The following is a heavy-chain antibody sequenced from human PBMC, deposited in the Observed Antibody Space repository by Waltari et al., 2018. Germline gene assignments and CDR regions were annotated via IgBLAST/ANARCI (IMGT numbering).Heavy chain of an antibody. J-gene: IGHJ4*02. CDR3: AKQSPSYTRGWYPLES. V-gene: IGHV3-53*01. CDR2: IYSGGNT. Sequence: EVQLVESGGNLIQPGGSLRLSCAASGFTVRTNFISWVRQAPGKGLEWVSIIYSGGNTYYAGSVKGRFTISRDNYKNMVYLEMNSLRAEDTAVYYCAKQSPSYTRGWYPLESRGPGTLVTVSP. D-gene: IGHD6-19*01. CDR1: GFTVRTNF.